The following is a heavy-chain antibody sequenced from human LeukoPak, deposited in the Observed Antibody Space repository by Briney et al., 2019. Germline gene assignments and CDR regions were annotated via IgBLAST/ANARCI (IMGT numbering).Heavy chain of an antibody. V-gene: IGHV3-30*04. Sequence: GRSLRLSCAASGFTSSSYAMHWVRQAPGKGLEWVAVISYDGSNKYYADSVKGRFTISRDNSKNTLYLQMNSLRAEDTAVYYCARETPSRSGDYWGQGTLVTVSS. D-gene: IGHD2-15*01. CDR1: GFTSSSYA. CDR3: ARETPSRSGDY. CDR2: ISYDGSNK. J-gene: IGHJ4*02.